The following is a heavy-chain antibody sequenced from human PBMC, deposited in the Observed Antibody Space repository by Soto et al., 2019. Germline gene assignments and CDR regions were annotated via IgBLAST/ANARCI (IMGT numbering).Heavy chain of an antibody. CDR1: GGSISIGGYS. CDR3: AREVSLSGYSYGVFDY. CDR2: IYHSGST. Sequence: SETLSLTCAVSGGSISIGGYSWSWIRQPPGKGLEWIGYIYHSGSTYYNPSLKSRVTISVDRSKNQFSLKLSSVTAADTAVYYCAREVSLSGYSYGVFDYWGQGTLVTVSS. D-gene: IGHD5-18*01. J-gene: IGHJ4*02. V-gene: IGHV4-30-2*01.